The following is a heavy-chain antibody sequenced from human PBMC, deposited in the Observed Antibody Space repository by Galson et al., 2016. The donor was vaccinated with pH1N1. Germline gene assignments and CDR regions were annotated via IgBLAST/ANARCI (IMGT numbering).Heavy chain of an antibody. CDR1: GGSFSDYY. J-gene: IGHJ4*02. D-gene: IGHD3-10*01. CDR2: VNPSGST. Sequence: LSLTCTVYGGSFSDYYWSWIRQPPGKGLEWIEEVNPSGSTIYNPSLNSRVIISADTSRNQFSLKLTSVTAADTAVYFCARVDFGGKLGDWGQGTQVTVSS. CDR3: ARVDFGGKLGD. V-gene: IGHV4-34*01.